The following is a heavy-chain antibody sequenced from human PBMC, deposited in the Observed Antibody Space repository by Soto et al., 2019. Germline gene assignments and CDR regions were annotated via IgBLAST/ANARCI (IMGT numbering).Heavy chain of an antibody. CDR1: GFTFSSYG. CDR3: AKNGEAHTYYYYGMDV. CDR2: ISYDGSNK. V-gene: IGHV3-30*18. J-gene: IGHJ6*02. D-gene: IGHD7-27*01. Sequence: PGGSLRLSCAASGFTFSSYGMHWVRQAPGKGLEWVAVISYDGSNKYYADSVKGRFTISRDNSKNTLYLQMNSLRAEDTAVYYCAKNGEAHTYYYYGMDVWGQGTTVTVSS.